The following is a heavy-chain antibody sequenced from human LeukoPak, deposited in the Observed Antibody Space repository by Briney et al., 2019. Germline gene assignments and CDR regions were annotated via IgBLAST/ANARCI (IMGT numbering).Heavy chain of an antibody. V-gene: IGHV4-59*01. J-gene: IGHJ6*02. CDR3: ARDLRYGMDV. Sequence: SETLSLTCTVSGGSISSYYWSWIRQPPGKRLEWIGYIYYSGSTNYNSSLKSRVTISVDTSKNQFSLKLSSVTAADTAVYYCARDLRYGMDVWGQGTTVTVSS. CDR2: IYYSGST. CDR1: GGSISSYY.